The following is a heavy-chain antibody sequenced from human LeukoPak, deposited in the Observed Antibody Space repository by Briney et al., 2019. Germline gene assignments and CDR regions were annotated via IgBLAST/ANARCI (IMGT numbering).Heavy chain of an antibody. CDR3: AKRPRDSTGYYLGAFDF. CDR2: ISASGGTT. Sequence: GGSLGLSCAASGFTFSNYAMTWVRQAPGKGLEWVSGISASGGTTYYADSVRGRFTISRDNSKNTLFLQMNSLRAEDTAVYYCAKRPRDSTGYYLGAFDFWGLGTMVTVSS. CDR1: GFTFSNYA. D-gene: IGHD3-22*01. V-gene: IGHV3-23*01. J-gene: IGHJ3*01.